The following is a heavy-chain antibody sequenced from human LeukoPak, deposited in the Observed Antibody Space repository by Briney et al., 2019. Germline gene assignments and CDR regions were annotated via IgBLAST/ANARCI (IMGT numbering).Heavy chain of an antibody. CDR3: ARDKGWNSSGWYGFNY. CDR1: GGSISSYY. J-gene: IGHJ4*02. CDR2: IYYSGST. V-gene: IGHV4-59*12. D-gene: IGHD6-19*01. Sequence: SETLSLTCTVSGGSISSYYWSWIRQPPGKGLEWIGYIYYSGSTNYNPSLKSRVTISVDTSKNLFPLRLSSVTAADTAVYYCARDKGWNSSGWYGFNYWGQGILVTVSS.